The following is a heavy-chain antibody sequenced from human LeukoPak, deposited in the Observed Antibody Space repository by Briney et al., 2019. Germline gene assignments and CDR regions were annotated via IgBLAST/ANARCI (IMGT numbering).Heavy chain of an antibody. CDR2: IYYSGST. D-gene: IGHD2-21*02. V-gene: IGHV4-59*01. CDR3: ARGAGVVTAIPDFDY. J-gene: IGHJ4*02. CDR1: GGSISSYY. Sequence: SETLSLTCTVSGGSISSYYWSWIRQPPGKGLEWIGYIYYSGSTNYNPSLKSRVTISVDTSKNQFSLKLSSVTAADTAVYYCARGAGVVTAIPDFDYWGQGTLVTVSS.